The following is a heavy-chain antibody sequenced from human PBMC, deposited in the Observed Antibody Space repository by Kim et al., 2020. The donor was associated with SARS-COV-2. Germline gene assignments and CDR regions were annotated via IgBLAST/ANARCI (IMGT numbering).Heavy chain of an antibody. CDR1: GGSISSGGYY. D-gene: IGHD3-22*01. CDR2: IYYSGST. Sequence: SETLSLTCTVSGGSISSGGYYWSWIRQHPGKGLEWIGYIYYSGSTYYNPSLKSRVTISVDTSKNQFSLKLSSVTAADTAVYYCARDSTMIVGPDGAFDIWGQGTMVTVSS. J-gene: IGHJ3*02. CDR3: ARDSTMIVGPDGAFDI. V-gene: IGHV4-31*03.